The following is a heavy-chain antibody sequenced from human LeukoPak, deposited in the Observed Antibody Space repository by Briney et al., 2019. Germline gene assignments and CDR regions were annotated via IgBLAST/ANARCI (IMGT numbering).Heavy chain of an antibody. CDR2: IYYSGST. CDR1: GGSISSSSYY. D-gene: IGHD3-3*01. V-gene: IGHV4-39*01. CDR3: ARQGDFWSGYYPPDDY. Sequence: SETLSLTCTVSGGSISSSSYYWGWIRQPPGKGLEWIGSIYYSGSTYYNPSLKSRVTISVDTSKSQFSLKLSSVTAADTAVYYCARQGDFWSGYYPPDDYWGQGTLVTVSS. J-gene: IGHJ4*02.